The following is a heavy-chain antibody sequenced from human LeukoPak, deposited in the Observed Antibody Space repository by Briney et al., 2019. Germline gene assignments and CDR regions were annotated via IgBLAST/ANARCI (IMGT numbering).Heavy chain of an antibody. CDR3: ARSHRSMVRGVIHWFDP. D-gene: IGHD3-10*01. V-gene: IGHV1-2*02. Sequence: ASVKVSCKASGYTFTRYYMHWVRQAPGQGLEWMGWINPNSGGTNYAQKFQGRVTMTRDTSISTAYMELSRLRSGDTAVYYCARSHRSMVRGVIHWFDPWGQGTLVTVSS. CDR2: INPNSGGT. J-gene: IGHJ5*02. CDR1: GYTFTRYY.